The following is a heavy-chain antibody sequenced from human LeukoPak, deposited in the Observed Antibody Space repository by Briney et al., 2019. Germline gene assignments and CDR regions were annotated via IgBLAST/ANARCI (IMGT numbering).Heavy chain of an antibody. Sequence: GGSLRLSCAASGFTFSSYAMSWVRQAPGKGLEWVSGISGSGGSTYYADSVKGRFTISRDNSKNTLYLQMNSLRAEDTAVYYCARALGSSWDSSLDSWGQGTLVTVSS. CDR1: GFTFSSYA. D-gene: IGHD6-13*01. V-gene: IGHV3-23*01. J-gene: IGHJ4*02. CDR2: ISGSGGST. CDR3: ARALGSSWDSSLDS.